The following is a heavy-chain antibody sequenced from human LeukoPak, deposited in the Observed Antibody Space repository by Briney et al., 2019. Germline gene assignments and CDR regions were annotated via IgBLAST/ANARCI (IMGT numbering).Heavy chain of an antibody. Sequence: GGSLRLSCAASGFTVSSNYMSWVRQAPGKGLEWVSVIYSGGSTYYADSAKGRFTISRDNSKNTLYLQMNSLRAEDTAVYYCARDKKVNTAMASFYYGMDVWDQGTTVTVSS. CDR1: GFTVSSNY. D-gene: IGHD5-18*01. CDR2: IYSGGST. CDR3: ARDKKVNTAMASFYYGMDV. J-gene: IGHJ6*02. V-gene: IGHV3-53*01.